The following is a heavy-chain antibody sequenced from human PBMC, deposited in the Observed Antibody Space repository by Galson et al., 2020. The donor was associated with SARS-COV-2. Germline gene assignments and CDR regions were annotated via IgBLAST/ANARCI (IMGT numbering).Heavy chain of an antibody. CDR2: ISSSSSYI. CDR3: ARSYGDPFAIDY. Sequence: KIGESLKISCAASGFTFSSYSMNWVRQAPGKGLEWVSSISSSSSYIYYADSVKGRFTISRDNAKNSLYLQMNSLRAEDTAVYYCARSYGDPFAIDYWGQGTLVTVSS. V-gene: IGHV3-21*01. CDR1: GFTFSSYS. D-gene: IGHD4-17*01. J-gene: IGHJ4*02.